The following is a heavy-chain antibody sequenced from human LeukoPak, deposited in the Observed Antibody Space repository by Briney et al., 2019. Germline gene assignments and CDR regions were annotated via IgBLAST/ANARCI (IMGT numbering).Heavy chain of an antibody. J-gene: IGHJ4*02. D-gene: IGHD3-22*01. CDR1: GYTLTELS. CDR3: ATAGSDYYDSSGYPFDY. CDR2: FDPEDGET. Sequence: ASVKVSCKVSGYTLTELSMHWVRQAPGKGLEWMGGFDPEDGETIYAQKFQGRVTMTEDTSTDTACMELSSLRSEDTAVYYCATAGSDYYDSSGYPFDYWGQGTLVTVSS. V-gene: IGHV1-24*01.